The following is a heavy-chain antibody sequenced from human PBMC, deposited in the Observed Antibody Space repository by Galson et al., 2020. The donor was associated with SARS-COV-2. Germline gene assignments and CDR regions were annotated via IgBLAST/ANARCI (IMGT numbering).Heavy chain of an antibody. J-gene: IGHJ4*02. CDR1: GFTFYDYA. CDR3: AKSVAENLAVAAT. V-gene: IGHV3-9*01. Sequence: SLKISCAASGFTFYDYAMHWVRQAPGKGLEWVSGISWNSGSIGYADSVRGRFTISRDNAKNSLYLQMNSLGPEDTALYYCAKSVAENLAVAATWGQGTLVIVSS. D-gene: IGHD6-19*01. CDR2: ISWNSGSI.